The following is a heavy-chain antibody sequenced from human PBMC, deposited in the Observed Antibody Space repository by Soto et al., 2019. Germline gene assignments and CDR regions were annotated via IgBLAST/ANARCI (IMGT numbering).Heavy chain of an antibody. CDR1: GYTFTSYY. CDR2: INPSGGST. CDR3: NRGYPPRDQLGNLPRAF. Sequence: ASVKVSCKASGYTFTSYYIQWVRQAPGQGLEWMGIINPSGGSTNYAQKFQGRVTMTRDTSTSTVYMELSSLRSEDTAIYYCNRGYPPRDQLGNLPRAFWGQGTLVTVSS. D-gene: IGHD1-1*01. V-gene: IGHV1-46*03. J-gene: IGHJ4*02.